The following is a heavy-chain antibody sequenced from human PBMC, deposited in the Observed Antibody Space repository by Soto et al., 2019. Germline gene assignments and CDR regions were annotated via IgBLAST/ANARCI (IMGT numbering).Heavy chain of an antibody. Sequence: QVQLVQSGGEVKKPGASVKVSCKASGYRFSSYGLNWLRQAPGEGPEWMGWINTFNGNTNSAQKFQGRLRVTTDTSTSTVFMELSSLTPDDTAVYFCARKFGISPSAPLDSWGQGTLITVSS. V-gene: IGHV1-18*01. J-gene: IGHJ4*02. CDR1: GYRFSSYG. CDR3: ARKFGISPSAPLDS. D-gene: IGHD2-21*01. CDR2: INTFNGNT.